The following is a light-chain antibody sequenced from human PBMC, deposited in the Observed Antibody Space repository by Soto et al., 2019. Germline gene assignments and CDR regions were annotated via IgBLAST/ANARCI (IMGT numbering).Light chain of an antibody. CDR2: LNSDGSH. J-gene: IGLJ2*01. CDR1: SGHSSYA. Sequence: QSVLTQSPSASASLGASVKLTCTLSSGHSSYAIAWHQQQPEKGPRYLMKLNSDGSHSKGDGTPARFSGSSSGAERYLTISSLQSEDEADYYCQTWGTGIRVFGGGTKLTVL. V-gene: IGLV4-69*01. CDR3: QTWGTGIRV.